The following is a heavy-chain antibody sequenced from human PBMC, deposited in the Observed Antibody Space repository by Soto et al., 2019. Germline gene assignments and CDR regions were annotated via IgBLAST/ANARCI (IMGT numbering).Heavy chain of an antibody. CDR1: GGTMRSFA. J-gene: IGHJ4*02. Sequence: QVQLVQSGAEVKNPGSSVNVSCKPVGGTMRSFAVRWVRQAPGQGLEWMGGVIPAFATPNHAQKFQDRVTSSADESTSTVYMELRRLRSEDSAVYFGVRGADVFAYNWKYVPCEVWGPGPQITVSS. CDR2: VIPAFATP. D-gene: IGHD1-20*01. V-gene: IGHV1-69*01. CDR3: VRGADVFAYNWKYVPCEV.